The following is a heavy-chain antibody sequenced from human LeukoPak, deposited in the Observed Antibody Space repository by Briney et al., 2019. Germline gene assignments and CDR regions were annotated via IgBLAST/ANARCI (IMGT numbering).Heavy chain of an antibody. CDR3: ASRPRGDKYFDY. V-gene: IGHV4-34*01. Sequence: PSETLSLTCAVYGGSFSGYYWSWIRQPPGKGLEWIGEINHSGSTNYNPSLKSRVTISVDTSKNQFPLKLSSVTAADTAVYYCASRPRGDKYFDYWGQGTLVTVSS. CDR2: INHSGST. D-gene: IGHD7-27*01. CDR1: GGSFSGYY. J-gene: IGHJ4*02.